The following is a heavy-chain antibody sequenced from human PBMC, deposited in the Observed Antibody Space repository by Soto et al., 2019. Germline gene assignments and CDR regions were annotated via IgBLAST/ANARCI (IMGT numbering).Heavy chain of an antibody. V-gene: IGHV3-23*01. J-gene: IGHJ5*02. CDR3: ESRARPLFAGFDP. D-gene: IGHD3-3*01. Sequence: PGGSLRLSCAASGFTFSSYAMNWVRQPPGKGLEWVSAISGTGGSTYYADSVKGRFTISRDNSKNTLYLQVNSLRVEDTAVYYWESRARPLFAGFDPWGQRNLVTVSS. CDR2: ISGTGGST. CDR1: GFTFSSYA.